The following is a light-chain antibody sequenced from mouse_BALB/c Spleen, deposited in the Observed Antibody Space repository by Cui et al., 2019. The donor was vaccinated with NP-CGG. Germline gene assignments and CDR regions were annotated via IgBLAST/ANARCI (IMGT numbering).Light chain of an antibody. CDR1: TGAVTTSNY. J-gene: IGLJ1*01. CDR2: GTK. Sequence: QAVVSQESALTTSPGETVTLTCRSSTGAVTTSNYANWVQEKPDHLFTGLIGGTKNRTPGVPARFSGSLIGDKDALTITGAQTEDEAIYFCVLWYSNHWVFGGGTKLTVL. V-gene: IGLV1*01. CDR3: VLWYSNHWV.